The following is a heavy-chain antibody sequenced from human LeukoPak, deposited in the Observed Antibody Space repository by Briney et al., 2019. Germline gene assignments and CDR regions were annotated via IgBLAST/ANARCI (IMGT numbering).Heavy chain of an antibody. CDR1: GFTFSRYA. J-gene: IGHJ4*02. D-gene: IGHD6-19*01. CDR2: IRSDGSNK. Sequence: GRSLRLSCAASGFTFSRYAMHWVRQAPGKGLEWMAFIRSDGSNKYYADSVKGRFTISRDNSKNTLYLQMNSLRAEDTAVYYCARILDSAWGELGYWGQGTLVTVSS. CDR3: ARILDSAWGELGY. V-gene: IGHV3-30*04.